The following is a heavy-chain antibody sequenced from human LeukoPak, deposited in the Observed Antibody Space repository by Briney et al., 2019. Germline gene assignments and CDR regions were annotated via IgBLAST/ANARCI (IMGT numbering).Heavy chain of an antibody. CDR1: GGSFSGYY. Sequence: KASETLSLTCAVYGGSFSGYYWSWIRQPPGKGLEWIGEINHSGSTNYNPSLKSRVTISVDTSKNQFSLKLSSVTAADTAVYYCAREGWFDPWGQGTLVTVSS. CDR2: INHSGST. CDR3: AREGWFDP. J-gene: IGHJ5*02. V-gene: IGHV4-34*01.